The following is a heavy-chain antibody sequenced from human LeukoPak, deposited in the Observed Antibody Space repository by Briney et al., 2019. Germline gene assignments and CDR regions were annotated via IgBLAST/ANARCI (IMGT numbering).Heavy chain of an antibody. CDR2: IYYSGST. J-gene: IGHJ4*02. D-gene: IGHD6-6*01. V-gene: IGHV4-39*01. CDR3: ARQNSIDARADDC. CDR1: GGSISTSYY. Sequence: PSETLSLTCTVSGGSISTSYYWGWIRQPPGKGLEWIGSIYYSGSTYYNPSLKSRVTMSVDTTKNQFSLKLNSVTAADTAVYYCARQNSIDARADDCWGQGTLVTVSS.